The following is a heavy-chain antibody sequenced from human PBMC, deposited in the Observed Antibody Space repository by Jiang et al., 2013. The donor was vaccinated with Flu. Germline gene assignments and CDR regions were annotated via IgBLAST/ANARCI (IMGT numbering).Heavy chain of an antibody. Sequence: SGAEVKKPGASVKVSCKASGYTFTSFGISWVRQAPGQGLEWMGWISAYNGNTNYTQSLQGRVTMTTDTSTSTAYMELRSLRSDDTAVYYCAGGGRYCTGGTCYAVGSYWGQGTLVTVSS. CDR1: GYTFTSFG. D-gene: IGHD2-15*01. CDR3: AGGGRYCTGGTCYAVGSY. CDR2: ISAYNGNT. J-gene: IGHJ4*02. V-gene: IGHV1-18*01.